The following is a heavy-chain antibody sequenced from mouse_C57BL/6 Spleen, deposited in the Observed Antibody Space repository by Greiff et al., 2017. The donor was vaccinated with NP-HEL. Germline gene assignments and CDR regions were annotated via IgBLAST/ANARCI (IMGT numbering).Heavy chain of an antibody. J-gene: IGHJ2*01. V-gene: IGHV5-17*01. D-gene: IGHD2-4*01. CDR3: ARMGYYDSFFDY. CDR2: ISSGSSTI. CDR1: GFTFSDYG. Sequence: DVQLQESGGGLVKPGGSLKLSCAASGFTFSDYGMHWVRQAPEKGLEWVAYISSGSSTIYYADTVKGRFTISRDNAKNTLFLQMTSLRSEDTAMYYCARMGYYDSFFDYWGQGTTLTVSS.